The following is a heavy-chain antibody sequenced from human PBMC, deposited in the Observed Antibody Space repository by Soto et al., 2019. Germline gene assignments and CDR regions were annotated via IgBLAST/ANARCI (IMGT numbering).Heavy chain of an antibody. CDR3: ARHLPPHGGPYSSSTGIYDY. Sequence: QLQLQESGPGLVKPSETLSLTCTVSGGSISSSSYYWGWIRQPPGKGLEGIGSIYYSGSTYYNQSLKSRVTISVDTSKTQFALKLSSVTAADTAVYYCARHLPPHGGPYSSSTGIYDYWGQGTLVTVSS. CDR1: GGSISSSSYY. D-gene: IGHD6-6*01. V-gene: IGHV4-39*01. CDR2: IYYSGST. J-gene: IGHJ4*02.